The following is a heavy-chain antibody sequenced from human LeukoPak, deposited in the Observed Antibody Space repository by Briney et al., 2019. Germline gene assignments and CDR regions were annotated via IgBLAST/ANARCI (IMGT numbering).Heavy chain of an antibody. J-gene: IGHJ4*02. CDR3: ARDSTIAAAGTVY. D-gene: IGHD6-13*01. CDR1: GGSISTYY. CDR2: VYYSGST. Sequence: SETLSLTCTVSGGSISTYYWSWIRQPPGKGLEWIGYVYYSGSTSYNPSLKSRVTISVDTSKKQLSLKLSSVTAADTAVYYCARDSTIAAAGTVYWGQGTLVTVSS. V-gene: IGHV4-59*01.